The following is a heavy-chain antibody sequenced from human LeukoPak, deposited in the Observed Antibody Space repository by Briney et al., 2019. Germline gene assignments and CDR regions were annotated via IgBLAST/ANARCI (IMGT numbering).Heavy chain of an antibody. D-gene: IGHD4-17*01. CDR3: ARLGTVTTPYYFDY. Sequence: TVKVSCKASGGTFSSYAISWVRQAPGQGLEWVGGIIPIFGTANYAQKFQGRVTITADESTSTAYMELSSLRSEDTAVYYCARLGTVTTPYYFDYWGQGTLVTVSS. CDR1: GGTFSSYA. V-gene: IGHV1-69*13. CDR2: IIPIFGTA. J-gene: IGHJ4*02.